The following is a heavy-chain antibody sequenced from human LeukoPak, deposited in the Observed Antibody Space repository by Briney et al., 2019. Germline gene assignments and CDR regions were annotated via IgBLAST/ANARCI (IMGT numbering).Heavy chain of an antibody. Sequence: GGCLRLSCAASGFTFSSYWMSWVRQAPGKGLEWVANIKQDGSEKYYVDSVKGRFTISRDNAKNSLYLQMNSLRAEDTAVYYCAREDCSSTSCYSGSPYYFDYWGQGTLVTVSS. D-gene: IGHD2-2*02. V-gene: IGHV3-7*01. CDR2: IKQDGSEK. CDR1: GFTFSSYW. J-gene: IGHJ4*02. CDR3: AREDCSSTSCYSGSPYYFDY.